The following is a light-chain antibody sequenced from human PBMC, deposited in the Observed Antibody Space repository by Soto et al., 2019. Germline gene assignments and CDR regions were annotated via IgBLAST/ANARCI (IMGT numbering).Light chain of an antibody. Sequence: QSVLTQPSSMSGSPGQSVTISCTGTSSDVGDNYVSWYQQHLGKAPKLIIYEVTLRPSGVPDRFSGSKSGNTASLTVSGLQADDEADYYCSAYAGSNTFVFGTGTKLTVL. CDR3: SAYAGSNTFV. CDR1: SSDVGDNY. J-gene: IGLJ1*01. CDR2: EVT. V-gene: IGLV2-8*01.